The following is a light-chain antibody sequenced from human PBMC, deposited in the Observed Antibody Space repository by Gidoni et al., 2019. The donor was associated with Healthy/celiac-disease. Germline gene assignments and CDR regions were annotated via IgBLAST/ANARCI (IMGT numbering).Light chain of an antibody. Sequence: QSALTQPASASGSPGQSITISCTGTSSDVGGYNYFSWYQQHPGKAPKLMIYEVSNRPSGVSNRFSGSKSGNTASLTISGLQAEDEADYYCSSYTSSSTLEVFGGGTKLTVL. CDR1: SSDVGGYNY. CDR2: EVS. V-gene: IGLV2-14*01. J-gene: IGLJ2*01. CDR3: SSYTSSSTLEV.